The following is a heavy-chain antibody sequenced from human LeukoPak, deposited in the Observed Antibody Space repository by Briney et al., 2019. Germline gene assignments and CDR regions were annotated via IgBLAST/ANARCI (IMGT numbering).Heavy chain of an antibody. D-gene: IGHD3-9*01. CDR3: ARQGYDILTGYPLPFDY. CDR1: GFTFSSYA. CDR2: ISYDGSNK. V-gene: IGHV3-30-3*01. Sequence: GGSLRLSCAASGFTFSSYAMHWVRQAPGKGLEWVAVISYDGSNKYYADSVKGRLTISRDNSKNTLYLQMNSLRAEDTAVYYCARQGYDILTGYPLPFDYWGQGTLVTVSS. J-gene: IGHJ4*02.